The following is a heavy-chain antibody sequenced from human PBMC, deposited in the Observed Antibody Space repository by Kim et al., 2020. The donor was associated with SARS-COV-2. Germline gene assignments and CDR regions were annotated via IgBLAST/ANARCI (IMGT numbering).Heavy chain of an antibody. D-gene: IGHD2-21*01. CDR2: IYTSGST. CDR3: ARVCCAVSPEDVDY. V-gene: IGHV4-61*02. J-gene: IGHJ4*02. CDR1: GGSISSGSYY. Sequence: SETLSLTCTVSGGSISSGSYYWSWIRQPAGKGLEWIGRIYTSGSTNYNPSLKSRVTISVDTSKNQFSLKLSSVTAADTAVYYWARVCCAVSPEDVDYWGQGTLVTVSS.